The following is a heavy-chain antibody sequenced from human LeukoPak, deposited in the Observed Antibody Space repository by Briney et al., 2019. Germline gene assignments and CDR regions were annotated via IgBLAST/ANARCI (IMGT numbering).Heavy chain of an antibody. D-gene: IGHD4-17*01. Sequence: SETLSLTCTVSGGSISSSSYYWGWIRQPPGKGLEWIGSIYYSGSTYYNPSLKSRVTISVDTSNNQFSLELSSVTAADTAVYYCARSQPVTTGFRYYYGMDVWGQGTTVTVSS. CDR1: GGSISSSSYY. V-gene: IGHV4-39*01. J-gene: IGHJ6*02. CDR3: ARSQPVTTGFRYYYGMDV. CDR2: IYYSGST.